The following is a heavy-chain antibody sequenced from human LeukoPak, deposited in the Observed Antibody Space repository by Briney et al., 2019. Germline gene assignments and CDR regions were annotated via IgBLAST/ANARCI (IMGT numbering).Heavy chain of an antibody. J-gene: IGHJ4*02. CDR1: GFTFSSYS. D-gene: IGHD6-13*01. V-gene: IGHV3-48*01. CDR2: ISSSSSAI. CDR3: ASRIATAGSVDY. Sequence: GGSLRLSCAASGFTFSSYSMNWVRQAPGKGLEWVSYISSSSSAIYYADSVKGRFTISRDNSKNTLHLQMNTLRAEDTAVYYCASRIATAGSVDYWGQGTLVTVSS.